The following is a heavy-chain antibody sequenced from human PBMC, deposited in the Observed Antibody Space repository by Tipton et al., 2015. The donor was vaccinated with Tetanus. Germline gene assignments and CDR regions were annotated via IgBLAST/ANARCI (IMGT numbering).Heavy chain of an antibody. D-gene: IGHD3-10*01. Sequence: TLSLTCTVSGGSITSSTYYWGWIRQPPGKGLEWIGTFYSGGSIFYNPSFKSRATISVDTPKNQISLRLTSVTAADTAVYYCARHDTFIWFGQFGAFDIWGQGTMVTVSS. V-gene: IGHV4-39*01. CDR1: GGSITSSTYY. CDR3: ARHDTFIWFGQFGAFDI. J-gene: IGHJ3*02. CDR2: FYSGGSI.